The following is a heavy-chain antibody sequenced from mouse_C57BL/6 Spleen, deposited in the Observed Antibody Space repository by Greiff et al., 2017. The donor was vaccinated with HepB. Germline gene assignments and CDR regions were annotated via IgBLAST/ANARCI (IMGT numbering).Heavy chain of an antibody. CDR2: IDPNSGGT. CDR3: AASITTEVEDWYFDG. Sequence: QVQLQQPGAELVKPGASVKLSCKASGYTFTSYWMHWVKQRPGRGLEWIGRIDPNSGGTKYNEKFKSKATLTVDKPSSTAYMQLSSLTSEDSAVYYCAASITTEVEDWYFDGWGTGTTVTVSS. V-gene: IGHV1-72*01. J-gene: IGHJ1*03. CDR1: GYTFTSYW. D-gene: IGHD1-1*01.